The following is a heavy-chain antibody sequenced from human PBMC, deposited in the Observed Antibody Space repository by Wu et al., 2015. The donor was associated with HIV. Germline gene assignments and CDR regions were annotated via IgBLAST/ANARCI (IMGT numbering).Heavy chain of an antibody. V-gene: IGHV1-2*02. J-gene: IGHJ6*02. CDR2: INPNSGGT. CDR3: ASAYMVRGAITSLPQYYRRNYYYYYGMDV. CDR1: GYTFTGYY. Sequence: QVQLVQSGAEVTKPGASVKVSCKASGYTFTGYYMHWVRQAPGQGLEWMGWINPNSGGTNYAQKFQGRVTMTRDTSISTAYMELSRLRSDDTAVYYCASAYMVRGAITSLPQYYRRNYYYYYGMDVWGQGTTVTVSS. D-gene: IGHD3-10*01.